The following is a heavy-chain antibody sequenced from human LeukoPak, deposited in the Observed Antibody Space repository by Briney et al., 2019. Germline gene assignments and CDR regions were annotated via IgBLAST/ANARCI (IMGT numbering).Heavy chain of an antibody. V-gene: IGHV3-30*02. CDR1: GFTFSTYG. CDR2: IRYDGSNK. Sequence: GGSLRLSCAASGFTFSTYGMHWVRQAPGKGLEWVAFIRYDGSNKNYADSVKGRFTISRDNAKNSLYLQMNSLRAEDTAVYYCARGPPAAIFDYWGQGTLVTVSS. D-gene: IGHD2-2*01. J-gene: IGHJ4*02. CDR3: ARGPPAAIFDY.